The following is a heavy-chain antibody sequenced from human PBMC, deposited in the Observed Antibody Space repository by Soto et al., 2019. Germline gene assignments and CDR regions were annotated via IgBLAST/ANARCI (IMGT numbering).Heavy chain of an antibody. J-gene: IGHJ6*02. V-gene: IGHV3-33*01. Sequence: GGSLRLSCAASGFTFSSYGMHWVRQAPGKGLEWVAVIWYDGSNKYYADSVKGRFTISRDNSKNTLYLQMNSLRAEDTAVYYCAREGQPTVDSYYYGMDVWGQGTTVTVSS. CDR3: AREGQPTVDSYYYGMDV. D-gene: IGHD3-9*01. CDR2: IWYDGSNK. CDR1: GFTFSSYG.